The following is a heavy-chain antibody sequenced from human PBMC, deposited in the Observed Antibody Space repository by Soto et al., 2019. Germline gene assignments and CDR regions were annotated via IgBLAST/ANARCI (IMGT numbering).Heavy chain of an antibody. CDR3: ARDRGPSSGYYPYWFDP. Sequence: QVQLVQSGAEVKKPGSSVKVSCKASGGTFSSYAISWVRQAPGQGLEWMGEIIPIFGTANYAQKFQGGVTITQDDYTSTAYMELSSLRSEDTAVYYCARDRGPSSGYYPYWFDPWGQGTLVTVSS. J-gene: IGHJ5*02. V-gene: IGHV1-69*05. D-gene: IGHD3-22*01. CDR2: IIPIFGTA. CDR1: GGTFSSYA.